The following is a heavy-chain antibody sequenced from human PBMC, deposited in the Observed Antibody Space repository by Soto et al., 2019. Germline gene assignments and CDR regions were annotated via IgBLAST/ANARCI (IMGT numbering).Heavy chain of an antibody. CDR2: IYYSGST. V-gene: IGHV4-39*01. CDR3: ATGGGYGVTPYGVAVANWFDP. CDR1: GGSISSSSYY. D-gene: IGHD3-16*01. J-gene: IGHJ5*02. Sequence: KPSETLSLTCTVSGGSISSSSYYWGWIRQPPGKGLEWIGSIYYSGSTYYNPSLKSRVTISVDTSKNQFSLRLSSVTAADTAVYYCATGGGYGVTPYGVAVANWFDPWGQGTLVTVSS.